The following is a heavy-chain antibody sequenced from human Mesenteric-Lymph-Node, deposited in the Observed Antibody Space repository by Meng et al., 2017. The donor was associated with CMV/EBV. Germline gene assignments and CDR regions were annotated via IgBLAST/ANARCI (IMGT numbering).Heavy chain of an antibody. V-gene: IGHV3-30*02. CDR3: ARETVPVAINYFYGMDV. CDR2: IRYDGTDT. CDR1: GFIFEDYA. J-gene: IGHJ6*02. Sequence: GESLKISCAASGFIFEDYAMHWVRQAPGKGLEWVAFIRYDGTDTHYVDSLRGRFTISRDNSKNTVYLQMNSLRPEDTAIYYCARETVPVAINYFYGMDVWGHGATVTVSS. D-gene: IGHD2-2*01.